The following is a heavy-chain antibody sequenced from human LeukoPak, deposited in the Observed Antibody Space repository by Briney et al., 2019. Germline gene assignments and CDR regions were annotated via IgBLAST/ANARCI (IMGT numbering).Heavy chain of an antibody. CDR3: AKDPRWQLQTSRWFDP. D-gene: IGHD6-6*01. CDR1: GFTFSSYA. J-gene: IGHJ5*02. CDR2: ISGSGGST. V-gene: IGHV3-23*01. Sequence: GGSLRLSCAASGFTFSSYAMSWVRQAPGKGLEWVSAISGSGGSTYYADSVKGRFTISRDNSKNTLYLQMNSLRAEDTAVYYCAKDPRWQLQTSRWFDPWGQGTLVTVSP.